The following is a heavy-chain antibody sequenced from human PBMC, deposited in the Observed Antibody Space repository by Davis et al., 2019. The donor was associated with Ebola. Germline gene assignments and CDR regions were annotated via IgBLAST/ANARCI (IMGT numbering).Heavy chain of an antibody. V-gene: IGHV3-30*19. CDR1: GFTLSSYG. CDR2: IAYDGTTQ. CDR3: AKGQCNGGNYCFVTYHFDN. D-gene: IGHD4/OR15-4a*01. Sequence: PGGSLRLSCAVSGFTLSSYGMHWVRQTPGKGLEWVAVIAYDGTTQYYADSVKGRFTISRDNSKNTLSLQMTSLRHEDTAVYYCAKGQCNGGNYCFVTYHFDNWGQGTLVTVSS. J-gene: IGHJ4*02.